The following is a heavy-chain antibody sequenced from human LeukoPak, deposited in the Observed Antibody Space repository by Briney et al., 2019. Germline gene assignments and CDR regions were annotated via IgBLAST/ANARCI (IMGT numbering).Heavy chain of an antibody. CDR2: IYSGDST. D-gene: IGHD3-10*01. CDR1: GFTVSSNY. Sequence: GGSLRLSCAASGFTVSSNYMTWVRQAPGKGLEWVSIIYSGDSTYYADSVKGRFTISRDNFKNTLYLQMNSLRAEDTAVYYCARSGFGVLYYYGMDVWGQGTTVTVSS. V-gene: IGHV3-66*01. J-gene: IGHJ6*02. CDR3: ARSGFGVLYYYGMDV.